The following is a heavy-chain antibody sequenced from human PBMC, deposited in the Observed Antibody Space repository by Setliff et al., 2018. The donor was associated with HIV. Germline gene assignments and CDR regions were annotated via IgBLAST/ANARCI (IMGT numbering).Heavy chain of an antibody. CDR3: AKEGGSHCTKGVCFPTNWLDS. V-gene: IGHV1-8*01. CDR1: GYTFTSND. D-gene: IGHD2-8*01. CDR2: MNPNSGNT. J-gene: IGHJ5*01. Sequence: ASVKVSCKASGYTFTSNDINWVRQATGQGLEWMGWMNPNSGNTGYAQKFQGRVTLTRDRSTNTVYMDLNSLRSEDTAVYYCAKEGGSHCTKGVCFPTNWLDSWGQGTLVTVSS.